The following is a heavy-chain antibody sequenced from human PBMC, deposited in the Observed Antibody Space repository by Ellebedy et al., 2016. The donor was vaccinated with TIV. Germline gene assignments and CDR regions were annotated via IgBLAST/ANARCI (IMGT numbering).Heavy chain of an antibody. D-gene: IGHD4-17*01. CDR2: IRSDESRK. J-gene: IGHJ6*02. Sequence: GESLKISCAASGXTTSCMHCXXQAXGKGLEWVAFIRSDESRKYYADSVRGRFTISRDSSKNILYLQMNSLRPEDTALYYCAKGAYPVPTFMAVWGQGTTVTVSS. CDR1: GXTTSC. CDR3: AKGAYPVPTFMAV. V-gene: IGHV3-30*02.